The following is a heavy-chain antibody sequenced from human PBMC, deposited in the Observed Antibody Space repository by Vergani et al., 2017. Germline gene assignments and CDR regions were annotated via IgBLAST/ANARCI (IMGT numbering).Heavy chain of an antibody. CDR3: ARGGTVVGSGVFDI. V-gene: IGHV4-30-2*01. CDR2: IYHRGST. J-gene: IGHJ3*02. Sequence: QLQLQESGSGLVKPSQTLSLTCAVSGGSISSGGYSWSWLRQPPGKGLEWIGYIYHRGSTYYNPPLKSRVTISVERSKNQFSLKLSSVTAADTAVYYCARGGTVVGSGVFDIWGQGTMVTVSS. CDR1: GGSISSGGYS. D-gene: IGHD2-8*01.